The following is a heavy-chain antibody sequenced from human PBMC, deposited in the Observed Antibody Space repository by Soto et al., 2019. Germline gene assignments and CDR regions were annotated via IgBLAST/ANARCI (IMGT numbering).Heavy chain of an antibody. D-gene: IGHD2-15*01. J-gene: IGHJ6*02. CDR1: GDTRTDFS. Sequence: ASVKVSCKASGDTRTDFSMHWVRQAPGQRPEWMGWLSVGNGDTKYSQKFQGRVTITRDTSARTAYMELSNLRSEDTAVYYCATSEGYCGGGSCYNYFYYYGMDVWGQGTTVTVSS. V-gene: IGHV1-3*01. CDR3: ATSEGYCGGGSCYNYFYYYGMDV. CDR2: LSVGNGDT.